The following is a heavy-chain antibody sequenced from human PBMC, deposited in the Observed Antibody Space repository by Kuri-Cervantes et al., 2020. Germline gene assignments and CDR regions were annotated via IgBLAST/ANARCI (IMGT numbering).Heavy chain of an antibody. Sequence: GESLKISCAASGFTFSSYDMHWVRQATGKGLEWVSAIGTAGDTYYPGSVKGRFTISRENAKNSLYLQMNSLRAGDTAVYYCAKDGHSGWAYYFDYWGQGTLVTVSS. J-gene: IGHJ4*02. V-gene: IGHV3-13*01. CDR1: GFTFSSYD. D-gene: IGHD6-19*01. CDR3: AKDGHSGWAYYFDY. CDR2: IGTAGDT.